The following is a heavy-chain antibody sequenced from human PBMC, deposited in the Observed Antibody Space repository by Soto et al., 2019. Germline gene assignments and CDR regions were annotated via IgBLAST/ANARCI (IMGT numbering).Heavy chain of an antibody. Sequence: EVQLVESGGGLVQPGGSLRLSCVASGFTFSDYCMTWVRQAPGNGLEWVANIKADGSEKYYVDSVKGRFTISRDNANNLLSLQMNSLRAEDTGIYYCARGRAVAVWGQGTLVIVSS. CDR1: GFTFSDYC. CDR3: ARGRAVAV. V-gene: IGHV3-7*01. CDR2: IKADGSEK. D-gene: IGHD6-19*01. J-gene: IGHJ4*02.